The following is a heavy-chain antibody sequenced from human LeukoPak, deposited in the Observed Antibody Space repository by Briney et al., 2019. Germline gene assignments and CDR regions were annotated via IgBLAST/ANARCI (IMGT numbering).Heavy chain of an antibody. J-gene: IGHJ4*02. CDR1: GFTFSSYW. CDR2: ISSSSSTI. CDR3: ARESTTFDY. V-gene: IGHV3-48*01. D-gene: IGHD1-1*01. Sequence: GGSLRLSCAASGFTFSSYWMSWVRQAPGKGLEWVSYISSSSSTIQYADSVRGRFTISRDNAKNSLYLQMNSLRAEDTAVYYCARESTTFDYWGQGTLVTVSS.